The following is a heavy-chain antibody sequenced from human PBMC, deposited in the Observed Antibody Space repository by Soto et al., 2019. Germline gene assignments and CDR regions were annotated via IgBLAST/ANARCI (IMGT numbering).Heavy chain of an antibody. D-gene: IGHD2-15*01. Sequence: SVKVSCKASGGTFSSYAISWVRQAPGQGLEWMGGIIPIFGTANYAQKFQGRVTITADESTSTAYMELSSLRSEDTAVYYCASSLGYCSGGSCYSGFLDNWFDPWGQGTLVTVST. CDR2: IIPIFGTA. CDR1: GGTFSSYA. V-gene: IGHV1-69*13. CDR3: ASSLGYCSGGSCYSGFLDNWFDP. J-gene: IGHJ5*02.